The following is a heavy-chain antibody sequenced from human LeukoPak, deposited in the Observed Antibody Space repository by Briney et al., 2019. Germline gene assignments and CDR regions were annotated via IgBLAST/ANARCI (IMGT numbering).Heavy chain of an antibody. CDR3: AREGYDSNIYYKADY. Sequence: SETLSLTCTVSGGSINTYYWSWIRQPPGKGLEWIGYISYSGTTKDNPSLESRVTITIDTSKNQFSLKLSSVTAADTAVYYCAREGYDSNIYYKADYWGQGTLVTVSS. CDR1: GGSINTYY. J-gene: IGHJ4*02. V-gene: IGHV4-59*01. D-gene: IGHD3-22*01. CDR2: ISYSGTT.